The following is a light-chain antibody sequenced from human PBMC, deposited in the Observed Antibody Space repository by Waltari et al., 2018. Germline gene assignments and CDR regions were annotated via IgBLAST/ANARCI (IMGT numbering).Light chain of an antibody. CDR3: QHYLRLPAT. Sequence: EMVLTQSPGTLSLSPGESATLSCRTSQSVTRALAWYQQKPGQAPRLLIYGASNRATGIPDRFSGSGSGTDFSLTISSLEPEDFAVYYCQHYLRLPATFGQGTKVEVK. CDR2: GAS. V-gene: IGKV3-20*01. CDR1: QSVTRA. J-gene: IGKJ1*01.